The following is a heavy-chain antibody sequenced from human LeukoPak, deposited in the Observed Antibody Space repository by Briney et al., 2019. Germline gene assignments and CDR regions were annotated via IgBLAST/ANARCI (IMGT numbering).Heavy chain of an antibody. J-gene: IGHJ3*02. V-gene: IGHV3-66*01. CDR3: ARDGRWLQPGAFDI. CDR1: GFTVSSNF. Sequence: GGSLTLSCAASGFTVSSNFMSWVRQAPGKGLYWLSLTYSGGTTYYADSVNGRFTISRDNSKNMLYLHMNSLRAEDTAVYYCARDGRWLQPGAFDIWGQGTMVAVSS. D-gene: IGHD5-24*01. CDR2: TYSGGTT.